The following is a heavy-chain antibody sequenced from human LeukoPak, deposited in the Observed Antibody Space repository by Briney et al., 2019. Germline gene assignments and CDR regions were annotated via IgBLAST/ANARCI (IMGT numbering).Heavy chain of an antibody. CDR2: IKSKTDGGTT. Sequence: GGSLRLSCAASGFTFSNYCMSWVRQAPGKGLEWVCPIKSKTDGGTTDYAAPVKGRFTISRDDSKNTLYLQMNSLKTEDTAVYYCTTAYYYDSSGYDFDYWGQGTLVTVSS. D-gene: IGHD3-22*01. J-gene: IGHJ4*02. CDR1: GFTFSNYC. CDR3: TTAYYYDSSGYDFDY. V-gene: IGHV3-15*01.